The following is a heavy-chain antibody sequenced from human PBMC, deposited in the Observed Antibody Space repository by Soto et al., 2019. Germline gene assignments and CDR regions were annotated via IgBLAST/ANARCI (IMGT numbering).Heavy chain of an antibody. CDR1: GFTFSTYW. J-gene: IGHJ4*02. CDR2: LDQDGSER. V-gene: IGHV3-7*01. Sequence: EVQLVESGGGLVQPGGSLRLSCAASGFTFSTYWMTWVRRPPGKGLEWVANLDQDGSERYYVESVRGRFTIYRDNAKNSLYLQMNSLRAEDTAVYYCVCGGNFFVYWGQGTLVTVSP. D-gene: IGHD3-16*01. CDR3: VCGGNFFVY.